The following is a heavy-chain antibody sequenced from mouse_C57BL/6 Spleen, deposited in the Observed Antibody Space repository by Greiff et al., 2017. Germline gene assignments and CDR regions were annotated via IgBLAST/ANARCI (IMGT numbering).Heavy chain of an antibody. J-gene: IGHJ1*03. D-gene: IGHD2-3*01. Sequence: EVMLVESGGGLVKPGGSLKLSCAASGFTFSSYAMSWVRQTPEKRLEWVATISDGGSYTYYPDNVKGRFTISRDNAKNNLYLQMSHLKSEDTAMYYCAREGGYSRYFDVWGTGTTVTVSS. CDR3: AREGGYSRYFDV. V-gene: IGHV5-4*01. CDR2: ISDGGSYT. CDR1: GFTFSSYA.